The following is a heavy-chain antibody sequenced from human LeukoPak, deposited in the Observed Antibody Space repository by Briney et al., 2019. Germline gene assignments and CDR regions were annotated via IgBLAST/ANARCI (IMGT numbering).Heavy chain of an antibody. CDR1: GGSISSYF. J-gene: IGHJ4*02. V-gene: IGHV4-4*07. CDR3: AKDGADVYGRAFDY. Sequence: PSETLSLSCNVSGGSISSYFWTWIRQPAGKGLEWIGRIHASGTTNYNSSLKSRVSMSVDTSKNQFSLKLTSVTAADTAVYFCAKDGADVYGRAFDYWGQGTLVRVPS. D-gene: IGHD3-10*01. CDR2: IHASGTT.